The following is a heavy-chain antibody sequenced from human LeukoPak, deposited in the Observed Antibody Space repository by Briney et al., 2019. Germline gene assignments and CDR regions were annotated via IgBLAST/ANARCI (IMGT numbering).Heavy chain of an antibody. V-gene: IGHV1-18*01. CDR2: ISAYNGNT. J-gene: IGHJ4*02. Sequence: ASVKVSCKASGYTFTSYGIIWVRQAPGQGLEWMGWISAYNGNTNYAQKLQGRVTMTTDTSTSTAYMELRSLRSDDTAVYYCARDSGYDRVPDFDYWGQGTLVTVSS. CDR3: ARDSGYDRVPDFDY. CDR1: GYTFTSYG. D-gene: IGHD5-12*01.